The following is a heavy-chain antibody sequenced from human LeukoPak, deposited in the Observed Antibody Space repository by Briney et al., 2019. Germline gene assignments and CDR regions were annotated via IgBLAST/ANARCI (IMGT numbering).Heavy chain of an antibody. CDR2: INANSGGT. CDR1: GYTFTGYY. J-gene: IGHJ4*02. Sequence: ASVKVSCKASGYTFTGYYMHWVRQAPGQGLGWMGWINANSGGTNYAQRFQGRVTMTRDTSISTAYMELSRLRSDDTAVYFCARVVYFGDQKPFDYWGQGTLVTVSS. V-gene: IGHV1-2*02. CDR3: ARVVYFGDQKPFDY. D-gene: IGHD4-17*01.